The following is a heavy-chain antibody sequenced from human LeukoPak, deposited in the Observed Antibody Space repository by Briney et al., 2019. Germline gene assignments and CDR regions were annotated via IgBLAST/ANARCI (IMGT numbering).Heavy chain of an antibody. CDR2: LYYTGNT. D-gene: IGHD1-26*01. CDR3: ARYSGTYYDY. V-gene: IGHV4-59*08. Sequence: SETLSLTCTVSGGAISTYYWSWIRQPPGKGLEWIGYLYYTGNTKYNPSLKSRVTMSVDTSKNQFSLNLNSVTAADTAVYYCARYSGTYYDYWGQGTLVTVSS. CDR1: GGAISTYY. J-gene: IGHJ4*02.